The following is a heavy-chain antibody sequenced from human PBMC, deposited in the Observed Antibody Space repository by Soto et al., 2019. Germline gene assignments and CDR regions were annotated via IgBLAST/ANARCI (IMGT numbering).Heavy chain of an antibody. V-gene: IGHV3-23*01. CDR3: AKSPYTSSWSKGMDV. D-gene: IGHD6-13*01. Sequence: EVQLLESGGGLVQPGGSLRLSCAASGFTFSSYAMSWVRQAPGKGLEWVSGISASGAGTYYADSVKGRFTISRDNSKNTLYLQMNSLRAEDTALYYCAKSPYTSSWSKGMDVWGQGTTVTVSS. CDR2: ISASGAGT. J-gene: IGHJ6*02. CDR1: GFTFSSYA.